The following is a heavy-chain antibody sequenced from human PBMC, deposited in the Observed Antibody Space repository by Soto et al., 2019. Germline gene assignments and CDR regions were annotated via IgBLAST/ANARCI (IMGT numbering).Heavy chain of an antibody. Sequence: SESLSLTCAVYGGSFSGYYWSWIRQPPGKGLEWIGEINHSGSTNYNPSLKSRVTISVDTSKNQFSLKLSSVTAADTAVYYCARGRGYYYGSGVALGYYYYGMDVWGQGTTVTVSS. CDR3: ARGRGYYYGSGVALGYYYYGMDV. CDR2: INHSGST. CDR1: GGSFSGYY. D-gene: IGHD3-10*01. V-gene: IGHV4-34*01. J-gene: IGHJ6*02.